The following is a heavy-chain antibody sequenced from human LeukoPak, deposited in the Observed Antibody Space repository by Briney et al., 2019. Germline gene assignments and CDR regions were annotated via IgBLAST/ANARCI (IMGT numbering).Heavy chain of an antibody. CDR3: ARDRAWNDALDY. CDR2: INSDGSST. Sequence: GGSLRLSCAASGFTFSSYWMHWVRQAPGKGLVWVSRINSDGSSTSYADSVKGRFTISRDNAKNTLHLQMNSLRAEDTAAYYCARDRAWNDALDYWGQGTLVTVSS. J-gene: IGHJ4*02. CDR1: GFTFSSYW. V-gene: IGHV3-74*01. D-gene: IGHD1-1*01.